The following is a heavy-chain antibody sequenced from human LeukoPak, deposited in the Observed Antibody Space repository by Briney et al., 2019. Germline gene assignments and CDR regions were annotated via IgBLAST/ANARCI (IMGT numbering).Heavy chain of an antibody. D-gene: IGHD2-2*01. CDR2: IYYSGNT. CDR3: ARSFTVPAATPRFDY. Sequence: PSETLSLTCTVSGDSISSGDYYWSWIRQPPGKGLEWIGYIYYSGNTYYNPSLKSRVTISVDTSKNQFSLKLSSVTAADTAVYYCARSFTVPAATPRFDYWGQSTLVTVSS. J-gene: IGHJ4*02. CDR1: GDSISSGDYY. V-gene: IGHV4-30-4*08.